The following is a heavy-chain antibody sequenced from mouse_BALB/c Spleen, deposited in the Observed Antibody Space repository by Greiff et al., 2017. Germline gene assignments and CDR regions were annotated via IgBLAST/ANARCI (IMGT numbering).Heavy chain of an antibody. CDR3: ARGGLRRVYYAMDY. CDR2: ISSGGGST. V-gene: IGHV5-12-1*01. D-gene: IGHD2-4*01. J-gene: IGHJ4*01. Sequence: EVHLVESGGGLVKPGGSLKLSCAASGFAFSSYDMSWVRQTPEKRLEWVAYISSGGGSTYYPDTVKGRFTISRDNAKNTLYLQMSSLKSEDTAMYYCARGGLRRVYYAMDYWGQGTSVTVSS. CDR1: GFAFSSYD.